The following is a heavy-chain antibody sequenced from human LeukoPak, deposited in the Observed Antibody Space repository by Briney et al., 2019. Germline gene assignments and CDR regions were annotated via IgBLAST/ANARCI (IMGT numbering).Heavy chain of an antibody. CDR1: GFTFDDYA. V-gene: IGHV3-9*01. CDR3: AKDSFNKVAGTGGLDY. CDR2: ISWNSDSI. J-gene: IGHJ4*02. Sequence: SLLLSCAASGFTFDDYAMHWVRQAPGKGLEWVSGISWNSDSICYADSVKGRFTISRDNAKNSLYLQMNSLRAEDTALYYCAKDSFNKVAGTGGLDYWGQGTLVTVSS. D-gene: IGHD6-19*01.